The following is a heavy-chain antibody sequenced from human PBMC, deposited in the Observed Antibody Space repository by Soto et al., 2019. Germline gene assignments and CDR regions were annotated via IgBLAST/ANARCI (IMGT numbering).Heavy chain of an antibody. Sequence: PVGSLRVSCVASGFTFSDHYMDWVRQAPGKGLEWVGRTGNKANSYTTEYAASVKGRFTISRDDSKNSLYLQMNSLKTEDTAVYYCARSFHSCGFLYYFDYWGQGTLVTVSS. V-gene: IGHV3-72*01. D-gene: IGHD3-22*01. J-gene: IGHJ4*02. CDR2: TGNKANSYTT. CDR3: ARSFHSCGFLYYFDY. CDR1: GFTFSDHY.